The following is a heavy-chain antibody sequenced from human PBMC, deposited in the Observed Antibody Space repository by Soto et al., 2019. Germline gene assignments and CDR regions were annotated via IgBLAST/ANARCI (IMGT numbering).Heavy chain of an antibody. CDR2: ITHSGST. CDR3: AMLVHDY. D-gene: IGHD1-1*01. V-gene: IGHV4-34*01. CDR1: GGSFSGYY. Sequence: QVQLQQWGAGLLKPSETLSLTCAVSGGSFSGYYWSWIRQPPGKGLEWIGEITHSGSTNYNPSLTSRVTISVDTSKNQFSLNLTSVTAADTAVYSCAMLVHDYWGQGTLVTVSS. J-gene: IGHJ4*02.